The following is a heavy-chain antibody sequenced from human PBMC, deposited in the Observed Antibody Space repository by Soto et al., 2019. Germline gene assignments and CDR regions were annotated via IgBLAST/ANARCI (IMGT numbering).Heavy chain of an antibody. D-gene: IGHD5-12*01. CDR3: ARHPHSGWRGY. CDR1: GGSISHSSSYY. V-gene: IGHV4-39*01. Sequence: QLQLQESGPGLVKPSETLSLTCTVSGGSISHSSSYYWAWIRQHPGKGLEWIGSVYYTGDTYYGPSLKSRVHLFVDASNNQFSHMLSSVTASDTATYFCARHPHSGWRGYWGHGILVTISS. J-gene: IGHJ4*01. CDR2: VYYTGDT.